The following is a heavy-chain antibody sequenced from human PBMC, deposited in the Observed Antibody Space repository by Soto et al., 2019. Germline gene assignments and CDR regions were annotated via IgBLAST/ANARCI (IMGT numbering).Heavy chain of an antibody. V-gene: IGHV4-39*01. CDR1: CASISRTGFH. CDR3: ARRGSGHTFDY. Sequence: PSETLSLTCAVSCASISRTGFHWGWIRQPPGQGLEWIGSIYEAATTFYNSSLKSRVTISADTSNNHFSLKLSSVTAADTAVYYCARRGSGHTFDYWGQGTLVTVSS. D-gene: IGHD3-10*01. J-gene: IGHJ4*02. CDR2: IYEAATT.